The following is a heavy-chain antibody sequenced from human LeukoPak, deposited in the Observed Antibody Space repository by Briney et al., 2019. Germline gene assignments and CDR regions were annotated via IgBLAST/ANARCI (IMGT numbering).Heavy chain of an antibody. J-gene: IGHJ3*02. D-gene: IGHD6-13*01. Sequence: HGESLKISCQASGYNFNIYWIAWVRQLAGNGLEWVGIIYPGDSNVNTRYNPSFQGQVTISADMSSSTAYLQWSSLEASDTAMYYCARPATPGRAVAFDIWGQGTMVTVSS. CDR3: ARPATPGRAVAFDI. CDR1: GYNFNIYW. CDR2: IYPGDSNVNT. V-gene: IGHV5-51*01.